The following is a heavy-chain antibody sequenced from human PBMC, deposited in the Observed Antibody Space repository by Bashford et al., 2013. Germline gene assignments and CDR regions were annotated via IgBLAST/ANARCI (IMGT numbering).Heavy chain of an antibody. Sequence: VRQAPGKGLEWVSAISGSGGSTYYADSVKGRFTISRDNSKNTLYLQMNSLRAEDTAVYYCAKGPIVVVVAGLDYWGQGTLVTVSS. J-gene: IGHJ4*02. V-gene: IGHV3-23*01. CDR2: ISGSGGST. D-gene: IGHD2-15*01. CDR3: AKGPIVVVVAGLDY.